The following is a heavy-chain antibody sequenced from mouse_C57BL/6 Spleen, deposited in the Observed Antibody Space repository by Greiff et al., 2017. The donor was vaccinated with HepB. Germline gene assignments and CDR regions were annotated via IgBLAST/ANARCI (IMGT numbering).Heavy chain of an antibody. J-gene: IGHJ1*03. CDR2: INPGSGGT. V-gene: IGHV1-54*01. CDR1: GYAFTNYL. CDR3: ARWVLYFDV. Sequence: VQLQQSGAELVRPGPSVKVSCKASGYAFTNYLIEWVKQRPGQGLEWIGVINPGSGGTNYNEKFKGKATLTADKSSSTAYMQLSSLTSEDSAVYFCARWVLYFDVWGTGTTVTVSS.